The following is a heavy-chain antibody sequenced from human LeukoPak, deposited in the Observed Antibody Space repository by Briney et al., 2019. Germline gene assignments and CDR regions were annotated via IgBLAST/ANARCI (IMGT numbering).Heavy chain of an antibody. Sequence: GESLKISCKGSGYRFTSYWIGWVRQMPGKGREWMGIIYPGDSDTRYSPSFQGQVTISADKSISTAYLQWSSLKASDTAMYYCARANEDYYNSSGYYDNFDYWGQGTPVTVSS. CDR2: IYPGDSDT. J-gene: IGHJ4*02. D-gene: IGHD3-22*01. V-gene: IGHV5-51*01. CDR3: ARANEDYYNSSGYYDNFDY. CDR1: GYRFTSYW.